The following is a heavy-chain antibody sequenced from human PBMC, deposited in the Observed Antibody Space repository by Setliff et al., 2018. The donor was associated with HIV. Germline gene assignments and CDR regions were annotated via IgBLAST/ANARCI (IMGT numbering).Heavy chain of an antibody. CDR3: ASRDTSRYFDDY. J-gene: IGHJ4*02. D-gene: IGHD3-22*01. CDR1: GGSISSGGYS. V-gene: IGHV4-30-2*05. Sequence: SETLSLTCAVSGGSISSGGYSWSWIRQPPGKGLEWIGYIFHSGSTYYNPSLKSRVSISTDTSKNQFSLKLTSVTAADTAVYYCASRDTSRYFDDYWGQGTLVTVSS. CDR2: IFHSGST.